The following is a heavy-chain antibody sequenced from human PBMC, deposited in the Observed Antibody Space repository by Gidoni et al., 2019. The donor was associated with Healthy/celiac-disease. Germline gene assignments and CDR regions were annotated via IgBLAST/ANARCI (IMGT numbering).Heavy chain of an antibody. CDR1: GGTFSSYA. D-gene: IGHD6-19*01. J-gene: IGHJ3*02. CDR2: LIPIFGTA. V-gene: IGHV1-69*01. CDR3: ASPTYSSPDAFDI. Sequence: QVQLVQSGAVVTKPGSSVKVSCTASGGTFSSYAISWLRQAPGQGLEWMGGLIPIFGTANEAQKVQGRVTITADESTSTAYMELSSLRSEDTAVYYCASPTYSSPDAFDIWGQGTMVTVSS.